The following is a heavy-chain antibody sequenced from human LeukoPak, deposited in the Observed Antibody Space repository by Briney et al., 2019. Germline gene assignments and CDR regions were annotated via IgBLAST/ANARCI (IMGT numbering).Heavy chain of an antibody. Sequence: GGSLRLSCAASGFTFSSYAMSWVRQAPGKGLEWVSGINWRGDTTAYADSVKGRFTISRDNAKNCLYLQMNSLTDEDTALYYCARDYNDHTNSLIDYWGQGTLVTVSS. CDR2: INWRGDTT. CDR3: ARDYNDHTNSLIDY. CDR1: GFTFSSYA. V-gene: IGHV3-20*04. D-gene: IGHD3-16*01. J-gene: IGHJ4*02.